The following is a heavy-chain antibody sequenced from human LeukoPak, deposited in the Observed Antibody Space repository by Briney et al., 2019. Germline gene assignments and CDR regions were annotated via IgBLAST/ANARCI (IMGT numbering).Heavy chain of an antibody. Sequence: GGSLRLSCAASGFTFSSYVMSWVRQAPGKGLEWVSAISGSGGSTYYADSVKGRFTISRDNSKNTLYLQMNSLRAEDTAVYYCAKDIVVVLKGYFDYWGQGTLVTVSS. V-gene: IGHV3-23*01. CDR3: AKDIVVVLKGYFDY. CDR1: GFTFSSYV. CDR2: ISGSGGST. J-gene: IGHJ4*02. D-gene: IGHD2-15*01.